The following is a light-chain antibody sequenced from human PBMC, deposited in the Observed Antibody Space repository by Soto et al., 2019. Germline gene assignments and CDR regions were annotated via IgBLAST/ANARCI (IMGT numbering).Light chain of an antibody. V-gene: IGKV3-20*01. J-gene: IGKJ2*01. CDR3: QQYGSSPPYT. CDR1: QSVSNNY. Sequence: EVVLTQSPGTRSLSPGERATLSCRASQSVSNNYLAWYQQKPGQSPKLLIFGSSDRATGIPDRFSGSGSGTDFTLTISSLETEDFAVYYCQQYGSSPPYTFGQGTKLEIK. CDR2: GSS.